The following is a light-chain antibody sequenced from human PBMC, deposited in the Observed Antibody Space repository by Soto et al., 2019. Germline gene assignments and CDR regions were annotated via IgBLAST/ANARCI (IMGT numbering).Light chain of an antibody. CDR1: QSITKY. Sequence: DIQMTQSPSSLSAFVGDRVTITCRASQSITKYLNWYQRKSGNATKLLIYAASSLQSGVPSRFSGIGSGTDVTLTISSLQPEDFATYYCQQSYSTPWTFGQGTKVEIK. CDR2: AAS. CDR3: QQSYSTPWT. J-gene: IGKJ1*01. V-gene: IGKV1-39*01.